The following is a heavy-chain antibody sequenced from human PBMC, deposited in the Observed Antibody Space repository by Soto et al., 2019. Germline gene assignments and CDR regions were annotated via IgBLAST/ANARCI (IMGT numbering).Heavy chain of an antibody. CDR3: VKEGDDIVVVPAANGNWFDP. Sequence: PGGSLRLSCSASGFTFSSYAMHWVRQAPGKGLEYVSAISSNGGSTYYADSVKGRFTISRDNSKNTLYLQMSSLRAEDTAVYYWVKEGDDIVVVPAANGNWFDPWGQGTLVTVSS. V-gene: IGHV3-64D*08. CDR1: GFTFSSYA. J-gene: IGHJ5*02. D-gene: IGHD2-2*01. CDR2: ISSNGGST.